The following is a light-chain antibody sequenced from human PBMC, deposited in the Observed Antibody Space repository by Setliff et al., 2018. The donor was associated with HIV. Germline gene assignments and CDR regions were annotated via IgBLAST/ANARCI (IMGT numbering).Light chain of an antibody. V-gene: IGLV2-14*01. J-gene: IGLJ1*01. CDR2: EVR. Sequence: QSALTQPASVSGSPGQSITISCTGTSSDVGGYSYVSWYQQHPGNAPKLIIYEVRNRPSGVSNRFSGSKSGNTASLTISGRQAEDEADYYCSSYAITNTLPFGTGTKGTVL. CDR1: SSDVGGYSY. CDR3: SSYAITNTLP.